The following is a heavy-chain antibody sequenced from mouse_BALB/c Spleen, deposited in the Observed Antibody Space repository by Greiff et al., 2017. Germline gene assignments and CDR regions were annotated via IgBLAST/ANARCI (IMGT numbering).Heavy chain of an antibody. Sequence: EVKLVESGGGLVQPGGSLRLSCATSGFTFSDFYMEWVRQPPGKRLEWIAASRNKANDYTTEYSASVKGRFIVSRDTSQSILYLQMNALRAEDTAIYYCARAAYYRYDWYFDYWGQGTTLTVSS. CDR1: GFTFSDFY. J-gene: IGHJ2*01. CDR2: SRNKANDYTT. V-gene: IGHV7-1*02. CDR3: ARAAYYRYDWYFDY. D-gene: IGHD2-14*01.